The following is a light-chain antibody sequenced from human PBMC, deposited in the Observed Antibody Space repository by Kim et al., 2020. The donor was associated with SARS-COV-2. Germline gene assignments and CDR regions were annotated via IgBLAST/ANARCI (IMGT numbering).Light chain of an antibody. CDR3: QQYYNIPRT. V-gene: IGKV4-1*01. CDR2: WAS. Sequence: ASINCKSSQSVLSNSNNKNYLAWYQQKPGQPPKLLIYWASTRESGVPDRFGGSGSGTDFTLTISSLQAEDVAVYYCQQYYNIPRTFGQGTKVDIK. CDR1: QSVLSNSNNKNY. J-gene: IGKJ1*01.